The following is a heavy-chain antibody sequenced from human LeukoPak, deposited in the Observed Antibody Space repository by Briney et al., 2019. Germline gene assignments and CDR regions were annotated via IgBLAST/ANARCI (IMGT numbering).Heavy chain of an antibody. Sequence: GASVKVSCKASGYTFTCYYMHWVRQAPGQGLEWMGWINPNSGGTNYAQKFQGRVTMTRDTSISTAYMEVSRLRSDDTAVDYCARDLSRVHWDYGSSSVWFDPWGQGTLVTVSS. CDR3: ARDLSRVHWDYGSSSVWFDP. CDR2: INPNSGGT. V-gene: IGHV1-2*02. D-gene: IGHD6-6*01. J-gene: IGHJ5*02. CDR1: GYTFTCYY.